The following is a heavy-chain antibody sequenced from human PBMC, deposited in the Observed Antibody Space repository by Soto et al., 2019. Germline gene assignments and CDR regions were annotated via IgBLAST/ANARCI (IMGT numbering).Heavy chain of an antibody. V-gene: IGHV3-53*01. CDR3: TKGTSTTSGPVY. J-gene: IGHJ4*02. CDR1: GFSVTTYR. CDR2: IYGGGST. Sequence: GGSLRLSCAASGFSVTTYRMSWVRQAPGKGLKWVSVIYGGGSTVYAASMKGRFTVYRDDSKNIVYVEMNSLTAEDTAVYYCTKGTSTTSGPVYWGQGT. D-gene: IGHD1-1*01.